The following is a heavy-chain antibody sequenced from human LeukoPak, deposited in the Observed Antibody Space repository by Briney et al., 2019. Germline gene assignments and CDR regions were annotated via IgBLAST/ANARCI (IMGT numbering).Heavy chain of an antibody. CDR2: ISYDGSNK. J-gene: IGHJ4*02. V-gene: IGHV3-30-3*01. D-gene: IGHD2-15*01. CDR1: GFTFSSYA. CDR3: GRVVGYYFDY. Sequence: GGSLRLSCAASGFTFSSYAMHWVRQAPGKGLEWVAVISYDGSNKYYADSVKGRFTISRDNSKNTLYLQMNSLRAEDTAVYYCGRVVGYYFDYWGQGTLVTVSS.